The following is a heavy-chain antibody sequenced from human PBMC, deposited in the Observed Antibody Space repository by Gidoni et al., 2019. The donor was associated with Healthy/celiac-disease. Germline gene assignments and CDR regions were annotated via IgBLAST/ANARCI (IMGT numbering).Heavy chain of an antibody. CDR3: ARHQWRRIAVAGPCDAFDI. J-gene: IGHJ3*02. CDR1: GGSLSSSSYY. D-gene: IGHD6-19*01. CDR2: SYYSGST. V-gene: IGHV4-39*01. Sequence: QLQLQESGPGLVKPSETLSLTCTVSGGSLSSSSYYWGWIRQPPGKGLEWIGSSYYSGSTYYNPSLKSRVTISVDTSKNQFSLKLSSVTAADTAVYYCARHQWRRIAVAGPCDAFDIWGQGTMVTVSS.